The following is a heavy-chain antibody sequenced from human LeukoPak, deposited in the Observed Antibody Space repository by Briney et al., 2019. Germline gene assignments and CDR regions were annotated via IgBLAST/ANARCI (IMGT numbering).Heavy chain of an antibody. CDR3: ARDLGYSSSSAFFDY. Sequence: ASVKVSCKASGYTFTAYYIHWVRQAPGQGLEWMGRINPKSGGTDYAQKFQGRVTMTRDTPISTAYMELSRLRSDDTAVYYCARDLGYSSSSAFFDYWGQGTLVTVSS. CDR1: GYTFTAYY. V-gene: IGHV1-2*06. J-gene: IGHJ4*02. CDR2: INPKSGGT. D-gene: IGHD6-6*01.